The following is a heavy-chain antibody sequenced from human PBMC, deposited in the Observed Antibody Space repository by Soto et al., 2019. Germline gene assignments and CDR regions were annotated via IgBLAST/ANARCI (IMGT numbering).Heavy chain of an antibody. J-gene: IGHJ6*03. Sequence: SVKVSCKASGGTFSSYTISWVRQAPGQGLEWMGRIIPILGIANYAQKFQGRVTITADKSTSTAYMELSSLRSEDTAVYYCARPDDYYGSAYYYMDVWGKGTTVTVSS. CDR3: ARPDDYYGSAYYYMDV. V-gene: IGHV1-69*02. D-gene: IGHD3-10*01. CDR1: GGTFSSYT. CDR2: IIPILGIA.